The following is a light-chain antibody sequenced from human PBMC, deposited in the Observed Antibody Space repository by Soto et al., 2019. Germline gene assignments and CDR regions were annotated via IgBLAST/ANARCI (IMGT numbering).Light chain of an antibody. CDR1: QSVSSSY. J-gene: IGKJ4*01. V-gene: IGKV3D-15*01. CDR3: QQYNKWPRT. Sequence: EIVLTQSPGTLSLSPGERATLSCRASQSVSSSYLAWYQQKPGQAPRLLIYGTYTRATGIPTRFSGSGTGTEFTLTISSLESEDFAVYYCQQYNKWPRTFGRGTKADIK. CDR2: GTY.